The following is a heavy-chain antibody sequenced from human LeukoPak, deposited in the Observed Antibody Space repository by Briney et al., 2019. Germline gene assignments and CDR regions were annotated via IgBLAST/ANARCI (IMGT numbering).Heavy chain of an antibody. Sequence: SETLSLTCTVSGGSISSSSYYWGWIRQPPGKGLEWIGSIYYSGSTYYNPSLKSRVTISVDTSKNQFSLKLSSVTAADTAVYYCARGLWFGELFDYWGQGTLVTVSS. D-gene: IGHD3-10*01. CDR2: IYYSGST. CDR1: GGSISSSSYY. V-gene: IGHV4-39*07. CDR3: ARGLWFGELFDY. J-gene: IGHJ4*02.